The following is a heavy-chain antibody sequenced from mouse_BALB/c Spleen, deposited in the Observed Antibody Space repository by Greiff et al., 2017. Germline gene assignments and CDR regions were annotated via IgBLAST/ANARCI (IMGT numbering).Heavy chain of an antibody. D-gene: IGHD2-1*01. CDR1: GFTFSSYT. Sequence: EVKLVESGGGLVQPGGSLKLSCAASGFTFSSYTMSWVRQTPEKRLEWVAYISNGGGSTYYPDTVKGRFTISRDNAKNTLYLHMSSLKSEDTAMYYCARRYGNSWYFDDWGEGTTVTVSS. V-gene: IGHV5-12-2*01. CDR2: ISNGGGST. CDR3: ARRYGNSWYFDD. J-gene: IGHJ1*01.